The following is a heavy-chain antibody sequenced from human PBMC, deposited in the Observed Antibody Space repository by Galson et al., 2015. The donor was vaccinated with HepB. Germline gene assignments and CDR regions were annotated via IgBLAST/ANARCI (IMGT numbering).Heavy chain of an antibody. J-gene: IGHJ4*02. CDR3: ARLFDYGGNTLGY. V-gene: IGHV1-3*01. D-gene: IGHD4-23*01. Sequence: SVKVSLKASGYTFTSYAMHWVRQAPGQRLEWMGWINAGNGNTKYSQKFQGRVTITRDTSASTAYMELSSLRSEDTAVYYCARLFDYGGNTLGYWGQGTLVTVSS. CDR1: GYTFTSYA. CDR2: INAGNGNT.